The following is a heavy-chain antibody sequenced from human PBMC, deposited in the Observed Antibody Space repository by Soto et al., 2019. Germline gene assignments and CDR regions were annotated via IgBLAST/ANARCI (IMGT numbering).Heavy chain of an antibody. CDR3: ARTQSLYCSSTSCYDNWFDP. D-gene: IGHD2-2*01. J-gene: IGHJ5*02. CDR2: IYTSGST. V-gene: IGHV4-4*07. Sequence: SETLSLTGTVSGGSISSYYWSWIRQPAGKGLEWIGRIYTSGSTNYNPSLKSRVTMSVDTSKNQFSLKLSSVTAADTAVYYCARTQSLYCSSTSCYDNWFDPWGQGTLVTVSS. CDR1: GGSISSYY.